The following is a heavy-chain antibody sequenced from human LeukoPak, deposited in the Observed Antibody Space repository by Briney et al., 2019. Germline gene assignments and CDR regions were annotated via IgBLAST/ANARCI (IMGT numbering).Heavy chain of an antibody. D-gene: IGHD6-13*01. CDR3: ARDLGEQLENYYYYYYMDV. CDR2: ISYDGSNK. J-gene: IGHJ6*03. Sequence: GGSLRLSCAASGFTFSSYAMHWVRQAPGKGLEWVAVISYDGSNKYYADSVKGRFTISRDNSKNTLYLQMNSLRAEDTAVYYCARDLGEQLENYYYYYYMDVWGKGTTVTVSS. CDR1: GFTFSSYA. V-gene: IGHV3-30-3*01.